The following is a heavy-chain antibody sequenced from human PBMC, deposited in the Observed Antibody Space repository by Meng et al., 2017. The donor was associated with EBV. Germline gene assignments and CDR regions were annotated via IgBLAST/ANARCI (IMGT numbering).Heavy chain of an antibody. CDR2: LIPMVGAP. CDR3: ASESGRGFTPDY. V-gene: IGHV1-69*01. J-gene: IGHJ4*02. Sequence: QVQVPQSGAEVTRAGALVKVSCRTSGGAFRGDAVSWVRQAPGQGLEWMGGLIPMVGAPHYAQKFQGRVTIIADESTSTHSMELNSLRSEDTAMYYCASESGRGFTPDYWGQGTLVTVSS. CDR1: GGAFRGDA. D-gene: IGHD3-10*01.